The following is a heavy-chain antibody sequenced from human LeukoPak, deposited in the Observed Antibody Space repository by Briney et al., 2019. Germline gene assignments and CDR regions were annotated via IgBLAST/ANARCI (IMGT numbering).Heavy chain of an antibody. J-gene: IGHJ4*02. CDR1: GFTFSSYA. Sequence: PGGSLRLSCAASGFTFSSYAMSWVRQAPGKGLEWVSAIHSSGGNTYYADSVKGRFTIPRDNSKNTLYLQMNSLRAEDTAVYYCAKDSRYCGNDCYSFFDYWGQGTLVTVSS. D-gene: IGHD2-21*02. CDR3: AKDSRYCGNDCYSFFDY. CDR2: IHSSGGNT. V-gene: IGHV3-23*01.